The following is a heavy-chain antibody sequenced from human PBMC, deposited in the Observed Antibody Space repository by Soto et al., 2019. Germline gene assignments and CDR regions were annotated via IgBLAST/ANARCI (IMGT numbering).Heavy chain of an antibody. CDR2: ISGSGGST. CDR1: GFTFSSYA. Sequence: GGSLRLSCAASGFTFSSYAMSWVRQAPGKGLEWVSAISGSGGSTYYADSVKGRFTISRDNSKNTLYLQMNSLRAEDTAVYYCANHHYDFWSGYYSFDYWGQGTLVTVSS. CDR3: ANHHYDFWSGYYSFDY. V-gene: IGHV3-23*01. J-gene: IGHJ4*02. D-gene: IGHD3-3*01.